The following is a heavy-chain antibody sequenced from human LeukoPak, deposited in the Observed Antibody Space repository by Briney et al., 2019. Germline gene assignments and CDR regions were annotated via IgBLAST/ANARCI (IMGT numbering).Heavy chain of an antibody. D-gene: IGHD1-26*01. V-gene: IGHV3-7*03. CDR1: GFTFSSYW. Sequence: GGSLRLSCAASGFTFSSYWLNWARQAPGKGLEWVASINHNGNVNYYVDSVKGRFTISRDNAKNSLYLQMSNLRAEDTAVYFCATKGLGSYRPGVPLAFDIWGQGTMVTVSS. J-gene: IGHJ3*02. CDR3: ATKGLGSYRPGVPLAFDI. CDR2: INHNGNVN.